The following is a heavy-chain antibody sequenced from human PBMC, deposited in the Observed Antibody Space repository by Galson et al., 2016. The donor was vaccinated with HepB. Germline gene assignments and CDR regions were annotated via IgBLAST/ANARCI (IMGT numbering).Heavy chain of an antibody. CDR2: IYYSGHT. CDR1: GGSVSSGAYY. D-gene: IGHD1-7*01. J-gene: IGHJ6*02. CDR3: ARDSLVLTGTTPGYGMDV. Sequence: TLSLTCTVSGGSVSSGAYYWSWIRRHPGKGLEWIGYIYYSGHTYYNPSLKSRLNISVDTSKNHFSLQLSSVTAADTAVYYCARDSLVLTGTTPGYGMDVWGQGTTVTVSS. V-gene: IGHV4-31*03.